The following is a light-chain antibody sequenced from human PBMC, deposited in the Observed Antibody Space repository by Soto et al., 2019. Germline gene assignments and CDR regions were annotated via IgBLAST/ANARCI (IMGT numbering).Light chain of an antibody. CDR1: QSVGSN. CDR2: GAS. J-gene: IGKJ4*01. CDR3: QQYQNWPPLT. V-gene: IGKV3-15*01. Sequence: EIVMTQPPATLSVSPGERATLSCRASQSVGSNLAWYQQQPGQAPRLLIYGASARAAGIPARFSGSGSGTEFTLTISSLQSEDFAVYYCQQYQNWPPLTFGGGTKVEIK.